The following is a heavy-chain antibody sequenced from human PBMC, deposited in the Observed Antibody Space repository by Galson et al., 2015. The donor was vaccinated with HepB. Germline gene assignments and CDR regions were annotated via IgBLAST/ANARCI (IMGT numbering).Heavy chain of an antibody. CDR3: AKDPIYGGSPNRFDY. CDR2: ISGSGGST. D-gene: IGHD1-26*01. Sequence: SLRLSCAASGFTFSSYAMSRVRQAPGKGLEWVSGISGSGGSTYYADSVKGRFTISRDNSKNTLYLQMNSLRAEDTAVYYCAKDPIYGGSPNRFDYWGQGTLVTVSS. CDR1: GFTFSSYA. V-gene: IGHV3-23*01. J-gene: IGHJ4*02.